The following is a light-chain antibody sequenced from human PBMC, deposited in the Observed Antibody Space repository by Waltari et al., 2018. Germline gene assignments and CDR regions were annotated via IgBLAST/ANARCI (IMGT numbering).Light chain of an antibody. CDR3: QQSYSGPIT. Sequence: DIHLTQSPSSLPASVGDRVTITGRKTATVLIYLNWYQQKPGKAPKLLIYAASSLQSGVPSMCSGSGAGTDFTLTISSLQPEDVATYYCQQSYSGPITFGQGTRLENK. CDR1: ATVLIY. J-gene: IGKJ5*01. V-gene: IGKV1-39*01. CDR2: AAS.